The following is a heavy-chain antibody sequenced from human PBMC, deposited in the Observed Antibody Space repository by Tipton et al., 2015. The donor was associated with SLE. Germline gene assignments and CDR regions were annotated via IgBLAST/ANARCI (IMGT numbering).Heavy chain of an antibody. V-gene: IGHV3-73*01. CDR1: GYSFTSYW. J-gene: IGHJ4*02. CDR3: TRLGCGGDCSEGY. CDR2: IRSKANSYAT. Sequence: QLVQSGAEVKKPGESLKISCKGSGYSFTSYWIGWVRQASGKGLEWVGRIRSKANSYATAYAASVKGRFTISRDDSKNTAYLQMNSLKTEDTAVYYCTRLGCGGDCSEGYWGQGTLVTVSS. D-gene: IGHD2-21*01.